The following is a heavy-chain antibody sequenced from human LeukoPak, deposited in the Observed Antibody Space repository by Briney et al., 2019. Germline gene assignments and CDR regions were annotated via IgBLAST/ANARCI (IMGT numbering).Heavy chain of an antibody. CDR3: ARTRGIQLWFGYYGMDV. CDR1: GFTFSSYA. J-gene: IGHJ6*02. V-gene: IGHV3-30-3*01. Sequence: PGRSLRLSCAASGFTFSSYAMHWVRQAPGKGLEWVAVISYDGSNKYYADSVKGRFTISRDNSKNTLYLQMNSLRAEDMAVYYCARTRGIQLWFGYYGMDVWGQGTTVTVSS. CDR2: ISYDGSNK. D-gene: IGHD5-18*01.